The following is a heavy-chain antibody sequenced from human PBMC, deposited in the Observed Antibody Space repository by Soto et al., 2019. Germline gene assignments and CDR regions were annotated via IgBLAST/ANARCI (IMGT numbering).Heavy chain of an antibody. CDR2: INHSGST. CDR1: GGSFSGYY. Sequence: SETLSLTCAVYGGSFSGYYWSWIRQPPGKGLEWIGEINHSGSTNYNPSLKSRVTISVDTAKNQFSLKLSSVTAADTAVYYCARGLRVLTVTTDAFDIWGQGTMVTVSS. J-gene: IGHJ3*02. CDR3: ARGLRVLTVTTDAFDI. V-gene: IGHV4-34*01. D-gene: IGHD4-17*01.